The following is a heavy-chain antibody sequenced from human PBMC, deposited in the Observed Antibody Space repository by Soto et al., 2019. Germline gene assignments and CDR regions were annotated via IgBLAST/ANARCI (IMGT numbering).Heavy chain of an antibody. CDR3: AREIALSTLTTRGYFDD. CDR2: IIPMFGAA. D-gene: IGHD4-4*01. Sequence: QVQLVQSGAEVKNAGSSVKVSCKASGGTFRDYAITWVRQAPGQGLECMGGIIPMFGAANYAQKFQGRIKITADAPTRTAFLELSSLKSEDTAVYYCAREIALSTLTTRGYFDDGGEGTL. J-gene: IGHJ4*02. V-gene: IGHV1-69*01. CDR1: GGTFRDYA.